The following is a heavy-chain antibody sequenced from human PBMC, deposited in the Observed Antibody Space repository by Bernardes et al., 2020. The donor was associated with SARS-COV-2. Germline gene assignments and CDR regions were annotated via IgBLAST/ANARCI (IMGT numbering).Heavy chain of an antibody. CDR3: ARVRSYGTVTTKWYFDL. D-gene: IGHD4-17*01. CDR2: IDTTGDT. Sequence: VSLRLSCAASGFAFSRYDMHWVRQPTGKGLEWVSAIDTTGDTYYPDSVKGRFTISRENGKNSLYLQMNSLRAGDTAVYYCARVRSYGTVTTKWYFDLWGRGTLVTVSS. J-gene: IGHJ2*01. CDR1: GFAFSRYD. V-gene: IGHV3-13*04.